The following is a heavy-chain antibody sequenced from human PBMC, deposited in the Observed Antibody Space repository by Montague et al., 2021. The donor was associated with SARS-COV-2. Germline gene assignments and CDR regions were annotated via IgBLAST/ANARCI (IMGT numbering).Heavy chain of an antibody. J-gene: IGHJ4*02. Sequence: CAISGDSVSSNRLAWGWNTQSPSTHLQWLGRTYYRSKWCSDYAXXVRGRLTVNPDASKNEFSLELNYLTPEDTAVYYCVRYSGWFYFDFWGQGTLVTVSS. CDR1: GDSVSSNRLA. CDR3: VRYSGWFYFDF. D-gene: IGHD6-19*01. CDR2: TYYRSKWCS. V-gene: IGHV6-1*01.